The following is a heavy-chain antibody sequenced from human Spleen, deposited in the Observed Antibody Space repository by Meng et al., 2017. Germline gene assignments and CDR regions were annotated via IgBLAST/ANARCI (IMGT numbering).Heavy chain of an antibody. CDR2: INPNRGGT. Sequence: ASVKVSCKASGYTFNDYFIHWVRQAPGQWLEWMGWINPNRGGTSYAQKFRGRVTMTRDTSISTADVEVSSLTSNDSAVYCCAREPYSSGHPPDYWGQGTLVTVSS. D-gene: IGHD6-19*01. V-gene: IGHV1-2*02. J-gene: IGHJ4*02. CDR3: AREPYSSGHPPDY. CDR1: GYTFNDYF.